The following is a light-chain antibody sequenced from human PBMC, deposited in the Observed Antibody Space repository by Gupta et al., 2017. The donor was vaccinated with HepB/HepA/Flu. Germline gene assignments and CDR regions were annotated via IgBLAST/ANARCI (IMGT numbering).Light chain of an antibody. CDR3: CSYRSSNTLFV. V-gene: IGLV2-14*03. J-gene: IGLJ1*01. CDR1: SGDVGAYNY. CDR2: DVS. Sequence: QSALTQPASVSGSPGQSITIPCTGTSGDVGAYNYVSWYQQYPGKAPTVIIYDVSARPSGVSYRFSGSKSGNTASLTISGLQAEDEADYYCCSYRSSNTLFVFGTGTKVTVL.